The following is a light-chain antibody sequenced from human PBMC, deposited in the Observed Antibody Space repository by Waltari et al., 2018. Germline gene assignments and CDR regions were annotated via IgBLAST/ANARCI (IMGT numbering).Light chain of an antibody. J-gene: IGKJ1*01. CDR3: QKYGSLPAT. CDR1: QSISKY. CDR2: DAS. Sequence: EIMFTQYPGTQSLSPGERVTFSCTASQSISKYLAWYQHKPGQPPRLLIYDASRRATGIPDRFSGSGSETDFSLTISRLEPEDFAVYYCQKYGSLPATFGQGTKVEIK. V-gene: IGKV3-20*01.